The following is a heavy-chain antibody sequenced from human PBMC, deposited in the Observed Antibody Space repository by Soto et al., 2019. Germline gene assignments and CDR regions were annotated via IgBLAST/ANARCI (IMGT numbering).Heavy chain of an antibody. V-gene: IGHV3-30-3*01. CDR1: GFTFSNYA. Sequence: GGSLRLSCAASGFTFSNYALHWVRQAPGKGLEWVAVISDDGSNKYYADSVKGRFTISRDNSKNTLYLQMNSLRAEDTAVYYCANGLVPHQYYFDYWGQGTLVTVS. CDR2: ISDDGSNK. CDR3: ANGLVPHQYYFDY. J-gene: IGHJ4*02. D-gene: IGHD2-8*02.